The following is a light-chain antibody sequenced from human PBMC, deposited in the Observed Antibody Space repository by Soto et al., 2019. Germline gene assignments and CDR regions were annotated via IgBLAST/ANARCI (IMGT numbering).Light chain of an antibody. CDR1: SSDVGGYNY. CDR3: SSYISRSRV. V-gene: IGLV2-14*01. J-gene: IGLJ1*01. Sequence: QSALTQPASVSGSPGPSITISCTGTSSDVGGYNYVSWYQQHPGKAPKLMIYEVSNRPSGVSNRFSGSKSGNTASLTISGLQAEDEADYYCSSYISRSRVFGTGTKVTVL. CDR2: EVS.